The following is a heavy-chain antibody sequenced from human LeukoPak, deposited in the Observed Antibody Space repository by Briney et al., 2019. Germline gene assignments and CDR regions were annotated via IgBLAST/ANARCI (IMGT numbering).Heavy chain of an antibody. D-gene: IGHD3-3*01. Sequence: SLTVSSKASGGTFTISAISWVRQAPGHGLEWMGGIIPIFGTANYAQKFQGRVTITTDESTSTSYMELSSLRSEDTAVYYCATRLIGVVAPFFDDWGQGALVTVSS. CDR2: IIPIFGTA. J-gene: IGHJ4*02. CDR1: GGTFTISA. V-gene: IGHV1-69*05. CDR3: ATRLIGVVAPFFDD.